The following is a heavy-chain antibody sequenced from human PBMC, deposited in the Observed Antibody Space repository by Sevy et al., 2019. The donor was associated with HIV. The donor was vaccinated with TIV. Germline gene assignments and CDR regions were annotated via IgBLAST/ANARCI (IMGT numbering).Heavy chain of an antibody. CDR2: IKQDGSKK. D-gene: IGHD3-16*01. CDR1: GFTFSDYW. Sequence: GGSLRFSCAASGFTFSDYWMSWVRQAPEKGLEWVANIKQDGSKKYYVDSVKGRFIMSRDNAKNSLYLEMNSLRAEDTAVYYCARLKLHYDPYYFDLWGQGTLVTVSS. J-gene: IGHJ4*02. CDR3: ARLKLHYDPYYFDL. V-gene: IGHV3-7*01.